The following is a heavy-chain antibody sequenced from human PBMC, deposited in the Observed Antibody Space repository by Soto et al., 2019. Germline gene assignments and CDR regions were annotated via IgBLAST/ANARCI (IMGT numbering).Heavy chain of an antibody. D-gene: IGHD6-6*01. Sequence: PGESLKISCKGSVYSVASYWIGWVRQMPGKGLEWMGIIYPGDSDTRYSPSFQGQVTISADKSISTAYLQWSSLKASDTAMYYCASSYQSGYYGIDVWGQGTTVTVSS. J-gene: IGHJ6*02. CDR2: IYPGDSDT. CDR1: VYSVASYW. CDR3: ASSYQSGYYGIDV. V-gene: IGHV5-51*01.